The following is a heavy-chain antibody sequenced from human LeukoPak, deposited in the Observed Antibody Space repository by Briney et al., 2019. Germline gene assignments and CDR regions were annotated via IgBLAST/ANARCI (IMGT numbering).Heavy chain of an antibody. CDR3: TSGADFDY. Sequence: GASVKVSCKASGYTFTDYYVHWVRQAPGQGLEWLGCINPNNDDTQYAQKFHDSVTMTSDTAFNTAYLELRSLTSGDTAVYYCTSGADFDYWGQGTQVTVSS. V-gene: IGHV1-2*04. CDR1: GYTFTDYY. J-gene: IGHJ4*02. D-gene: IGHD4/OR15-4a*01. CDR2: INPNNDDT.